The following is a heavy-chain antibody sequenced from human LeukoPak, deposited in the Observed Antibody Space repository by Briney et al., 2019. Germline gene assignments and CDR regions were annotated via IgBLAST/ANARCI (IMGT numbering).Heavy chain of an antibody. D-gene: IGHD3-16*01. CDR2: IRDDGSNK. J-gene: IGHJ4*02. CDR1: GFTFSDYG. CDR3: AKGKVYVWGTLDY. Sequence: GGSLRLSCAAPGFTFSDYGMHWVRQAPGKGLEWVTFIRDDGSNKYYADSVKGRFTISRENSKNTLYLQMNSLRAEDTAMYYCAKGKVYVWGTLDYWGQGTLVTVPS. V-gene: IGHV3-30*02.